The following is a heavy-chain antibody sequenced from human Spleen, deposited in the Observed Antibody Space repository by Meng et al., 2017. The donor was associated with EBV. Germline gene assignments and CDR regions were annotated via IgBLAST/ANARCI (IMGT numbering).Heavy chain of an antibody. CDR3: ERELNSGWYLDRVWDF. CDR2: VNPDTGDT. D-gene: IGHD6-19*01. CDR1: GSTFTGYS. V-gene: IGHV1-2*06. J-gene: IGHJ4*02. Sequence: GQLVLFGAELKQPWASVNVSCKTAGSTFTGYSSHLDRHAPGQGLGLVGRVNPDTGDTQYAENFQRRVTMTSDSSITTDYMDLSSLSSEDTAVSYCERELNSGWYLDRVWDFWGQGTLVTVSS.